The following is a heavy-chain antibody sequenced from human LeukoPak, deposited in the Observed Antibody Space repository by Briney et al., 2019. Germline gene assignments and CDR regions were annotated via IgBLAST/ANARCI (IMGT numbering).Heavy chain of an antibody. CDR1: GFTFSDSA. V-gene: IGHV3-73*01. CDR3: ARKNNYDRMDDWFEFDH. D-gene: IGHD3-22*01. J-gene: IGHJ4*02. CDR2: IRTKAKTYAT. Sequence: GGPLRLSCAASGFTFSDSAIHWVRQASGKALEWGGRIRTKAKTYATAYAPSVKGRFTISRDDSKNTAYLQMSSLKTDDTAFYYGARKNNYDRMDDWFEFDHCGQGTLGTVSS.